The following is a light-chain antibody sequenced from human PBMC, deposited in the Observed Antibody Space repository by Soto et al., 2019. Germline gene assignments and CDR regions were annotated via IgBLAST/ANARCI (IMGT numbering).Light chain of an antibody. V-gene: IGKV2-28*01. CDR3: LQALQTPYT. Sequence: EIVMTQSPPSLTVTPGEPASISCSSSQRLLHSNGNIFMDWYLQKPGKSPQLLIYLGFNRAAGVPARVSGSAAGTDFTLNISRLEAEDSGAYYCLQALQTPYTFGQGTKLEIK. CDR2: LGF. J-gene: IGKJ2*01. CDR1: QRLLHSNGNIF.